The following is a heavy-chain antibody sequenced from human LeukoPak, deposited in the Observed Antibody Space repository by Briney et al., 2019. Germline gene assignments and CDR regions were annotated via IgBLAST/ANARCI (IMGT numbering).Heavy chain of an antibody. CDR1: GLTFSSYA. CDR3: AINGPIAVAGSSSFDY. J-gene: IGHJ4*02. Sequence: PGGSLRLSCAASGLTFSSYAMSWVRQAPGKGLEWVSAISGSGGSTYYADSVKGRFTISRDNSKNTLYLQMNSLRAEDTAVYYCAINGPIAVAGSSSFDYWGQGTLVTVSS. D-gene: IGHD6-19*01. CDR2: ISGSGGST. V-gene: IGHV3-23*01.